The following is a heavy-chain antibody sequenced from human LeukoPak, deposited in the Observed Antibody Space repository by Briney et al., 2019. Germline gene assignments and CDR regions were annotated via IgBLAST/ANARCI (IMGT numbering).Heavy chain of an antibody. V-gene: IGHV4-4*07. J-gene: IGHJ4*02. D-gene: IGHD6-19*01. CDR2: TYVSGAT. CDR3: AREAHNSGGFDY. CDR1: GGSISSNY. Sequence: PSETLSLTCIVSGGSISSNYWSWIRQPAGKGLEWIGRTYVSGATNYNPSLTSRVIMSVDTSKNHFSLRLTSVTAADTAVYYCAREAHNSGGFDYWGQGTLVTVSS.